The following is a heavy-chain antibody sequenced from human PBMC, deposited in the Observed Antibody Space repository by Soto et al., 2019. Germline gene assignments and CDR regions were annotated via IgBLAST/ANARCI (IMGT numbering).Heavy chain of an antibody. CDR2: ISANGGIT. V-gene: IGHV3-23*01. J-gene: IGHJ2*01. CDR3: AKDKYTDSVRKVWFFDY. Sequence: EVQLLESGGGWVKPGGSLRLSCAASGFTFSKYAMSWVRLAPGKGLEWVSSISANGGITDYADSVKGRFTISRDNFQNILSLQMDSLTGDDTALYFCAKDKYTDSVRKVWFFDYWGRGTLVTVSS. CDR1: GFTFSKYA. D-gene: IGHD2-15*01.